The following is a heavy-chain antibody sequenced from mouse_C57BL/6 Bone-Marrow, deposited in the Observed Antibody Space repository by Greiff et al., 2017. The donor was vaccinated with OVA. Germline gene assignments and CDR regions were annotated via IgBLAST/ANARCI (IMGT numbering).Heavy chain of an antibody. D-gene: IGHD2-3*01. CDR1: GFTFSDYY. V-gene: IGHV5-16*01. J-gene: IGHJ4*01. Sequence: EVKLVESEGGLVQPGSSMTLSCTASGFTFSDYYMAWVRQVPEKGLEWVANINYDCSSTYYLDSLKSSFILSRDNAKNNLYLQISSLKSEDTATYYCERGGLLRFSTGFYAMDYWGQGTSVTVSS. CDR2: INYDCSST. CDR3: ERGGLLRFSTGFYAMDY.